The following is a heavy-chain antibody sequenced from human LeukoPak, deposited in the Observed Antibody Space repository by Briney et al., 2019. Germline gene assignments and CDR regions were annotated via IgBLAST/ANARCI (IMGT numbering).Heavy chain of an antibody. Sequence: LETLSLTCAVYGGSFSGYYWSWIRQPPGKGLEWIGEIIHSGSTNYNPSLKSRVTISVDTSKNQFSLKLSSVTAADTAVYYCARGVSRYYDILTGYVYYYYMDVWGKGTTVTVSS. CDR2: IIHSGST. CDR1: GGSFSGYY. J-gene: IGHJ6*03. V-gene: IGHV4-34*01. CDR3: ARGVSRYYDILTGYVYYYYMDV. D-gene: IGHD3-9*01.